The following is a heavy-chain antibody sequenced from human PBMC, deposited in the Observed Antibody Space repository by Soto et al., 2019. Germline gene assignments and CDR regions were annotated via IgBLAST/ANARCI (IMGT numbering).Heavy chain of an antibody. V-gene: IGHV4-59*01. D-gene: IGHD1-26*01. J-gene: IGHJ4*02. CDR2: IYYSGST. CDR3: ARGVGATSFDY. Sequence: TLSLTCTVSGGSISSYYWSWIRQPPGKGLEWIGYIYYSGSTNYNPSLKSRVTISVDTSKNQFSLKLSSVTAADTAVYYCARGVGATSFDYWGQGTLVTVSS. CDR1: GGSISSYY.